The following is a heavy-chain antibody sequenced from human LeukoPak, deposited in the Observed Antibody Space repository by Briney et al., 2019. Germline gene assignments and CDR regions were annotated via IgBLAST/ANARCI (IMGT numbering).Heavy chain of an antibody. V-gene: IGHV6-1*01. J-gene: IGHJ4*02. CDR1: GDSVSSNSAA. Sequence: SQTLSLTCAISGDSVSSNSAAWNWIRQSPSRGLEWLGRTYYRSKWYNDYAVSVKSRITINPDTSKNQFSLQLNSVTPEDTAVYYCAKGPFIVGARGAVDYFDYWGQGTLVTVSS. CDR3: AKGPFIVGARGAVDYFDY. D-gene: IGHD1-26*01. CDR2: TYYRSKWYN.